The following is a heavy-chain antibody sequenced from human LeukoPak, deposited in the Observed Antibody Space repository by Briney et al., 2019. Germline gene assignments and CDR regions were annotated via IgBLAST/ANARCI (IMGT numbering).Heavy chain of an antibody. V-gene: IGHV1-24*01. CDR1: GYTLTELS. J-gene: IGHJ6*02. CDR2: FDPEDGET. CDR3: ATSTYCSGGSCYAWYYYGMDV. Sequence: ASVKVSCKVSGYTLTELSMHWVRQAPGKGLEWMGGFDPEDGETIYAQKVQGRVTMTEDTSTDTAYMERSSLRSEATAVYYCATSTYCSGGSCYAWYYYGMDVWGQGTTVTVSS. D-gene: IGHD2-15*01.